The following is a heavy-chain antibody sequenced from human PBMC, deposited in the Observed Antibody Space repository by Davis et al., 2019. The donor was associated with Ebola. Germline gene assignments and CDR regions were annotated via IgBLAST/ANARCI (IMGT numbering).Heavy chain of an antibody. CDR3: TTVFEVFSSGKFD. J-gene: IGHJ4*02. D-gene: IGHD6-19*01. CDR1: GFTVSSNY. V-gene: IGHV3-66*01. Sequence: PGGSLRLSCAASGFTVSSNYMSWVRQAPGKGLEWVSVIYSGGSTYYADSVKGRFTISRDDSKNTLYLQMNSLKTEDTAVYYCTTVFEVFSSGKFDWGQGTLVTVSS. CDR2: IYSGGST.